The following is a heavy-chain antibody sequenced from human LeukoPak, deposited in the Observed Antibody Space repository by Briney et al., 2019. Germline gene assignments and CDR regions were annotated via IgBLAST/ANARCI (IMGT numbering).Heavy chain of an antibody. V-gene: IGHV4-38-2*02. CDR3: ARESQAYYDLDY. Sequence: SETLSLTCAVSGCSISSGYYWGWIRQPPGKGLEWIGSIYHSGSTYYNPSLKSRVTISVDTSKNQFSLKLSSVTAADTAVYYCARESQAYYDLDYWGQGTLVTVSS. CDR1: GCSISSGYY. J-gene: IGHJ4*02. CDR2: IYHSGST. D-gene: IGHD3-3*01.